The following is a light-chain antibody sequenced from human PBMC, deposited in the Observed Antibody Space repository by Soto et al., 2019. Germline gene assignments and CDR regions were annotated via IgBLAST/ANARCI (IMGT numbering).Light chain of an antibody. CDR2: EVS. V-gene: IGLV2-14*03. CDR3: GTWDSSLSVYV. J-gene: IGLJ1*01. Sequence: QSVLTQPASVSGSPGQSIAISCTGTSSDVGAYDYVSWYQQHPDKAPKLMIYEVSNRPSGVSDRFSGSKSVNTATLTISGLRAEDEADYYCGTWDSSLSVYVFGTGTKVTVL. CDR1: SSDVGAYDY.